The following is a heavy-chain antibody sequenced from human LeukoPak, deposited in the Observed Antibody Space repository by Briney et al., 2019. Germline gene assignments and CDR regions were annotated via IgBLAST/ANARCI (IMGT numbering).Heavy chain of an antibody. V-gene: IGHV4-4*02. CDR1: GGSNSSSNW. Sequence: SGTLSLTCAVSGGSNSSSNWWSWVRQPPGKGLEWIGEIYHSGSTNYNPSLKSRVTISVDKSKNQFSLKLSSVTAADTAVYYCARAPRESSSWYNWFDPWGQGTLVTVSS. D-gene: IGHD6-13*01. CDR3: ARAPRESSSWYNWFDP. CDR2: IYHSGST. J-gene: IGHJ5*02.